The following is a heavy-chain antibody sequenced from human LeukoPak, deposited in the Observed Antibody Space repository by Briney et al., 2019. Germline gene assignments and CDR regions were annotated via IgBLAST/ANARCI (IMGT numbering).Heavy chain of an antibody. CDR3: ARMIVGYSYTYYFDY. D-gene: IGHD5-18*01. J-gene: IGHJ4*02. Sequence: SSETLSLTCTVSGGSISSYYWSWIRQPPGKGLEWIGYIYYSGSTNYNPSLKSRVTISVDTSKNQFSLKLSSVTAADTAVYYCARMIVGYSYTYYFDYWGQGTLVTVSS. CDR1: GGSISSYY. CDR2: IYYSGST. V-gene: IGHV4-59*01.